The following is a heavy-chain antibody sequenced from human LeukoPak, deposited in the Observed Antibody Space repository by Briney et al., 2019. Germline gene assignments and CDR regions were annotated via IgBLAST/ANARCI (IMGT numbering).Heavy chain of an antibody. V-gene: IGHV4-31*03. CDR1: GGSISSGGYY. CDR2: IYYSGGT. CDR3: ARAPPHGAGGTNFDY. J-gene: IGHJ4*02. Sequence: SETLSLTCTVSGGSISSGGYYWSWIRQHPGKGLEWIGYIYYSGGTYYNPSLKSRVTISVDTSKNQFSLKLSSVTAADTAVYYCARAPPHGAGGTNFDYWGQGTLVTVSS. D-gene: IGHD2-15*01.